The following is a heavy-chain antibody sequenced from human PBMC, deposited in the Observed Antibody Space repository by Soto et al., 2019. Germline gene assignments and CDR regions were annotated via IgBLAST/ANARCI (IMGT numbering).Heavy chain of an antibody. CDR2: INAGNGNT. CDR3: ARGMVALDLNY. CDR1: GYTFTSYA. J-gene: IGHJ4*02. Sequence: QVQLVQSGAEVKKPGASVKVSCKASGYTFTSYAMHWVRQAPGQRLEWMGWINAGNGNTKYSQKFQGRVTITRDTAASTAYMELSSLISEDTAVYYCARGMVALDLNYWGQGTLVTVSS. V-gene: IGHV1-3*01. D-gene: IGHD2-8*01.